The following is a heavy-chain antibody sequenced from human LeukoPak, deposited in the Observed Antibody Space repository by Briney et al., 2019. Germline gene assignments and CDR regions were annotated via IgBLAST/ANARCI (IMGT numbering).Heavy chain of an antibody. J-gene: IGHJ4*02. Sequence: SETLSLTCTVSGGSIINYYWSWIRQPPGKGLEWIGDVYYSGSTNYNPSLKSRLTMSIDTSKNQFSLKLNSVTAADTAIYYCAQYIRDSGTYNFDHWGQGNLVTVSS. CDR3: AQYIRDSGTYNFDH. CDR2: VYYSGST. V-gene: IGHV4-59*01. D-gene: IGHD1-1*01. CDR1: GGSIINYY.